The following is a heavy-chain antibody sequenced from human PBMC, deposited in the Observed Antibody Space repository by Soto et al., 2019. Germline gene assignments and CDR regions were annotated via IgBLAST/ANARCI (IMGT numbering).Heavy chain of an antibody. J-gene: IGHJ3*02. CDR2: ISSSSSYI. Sequence: GGSLRLSCAASGFTFSSYSMNWVRQAPGKGLEWVSSISSSSSYIYYADSVKGRFTISRDNAKNSLYLQMNSLRAEDTAVYYCARDGVLTTVLAFDIWGQGTMVTVSS. CDR3: ARDGVLTTVLAFDI. D-gene: IGHD4-17*01. CDR1: GFTFSSYS. V-gene: IGHV3-21*01.